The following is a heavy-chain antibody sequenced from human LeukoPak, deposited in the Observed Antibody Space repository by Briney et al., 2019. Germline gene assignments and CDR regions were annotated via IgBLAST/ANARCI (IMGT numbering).Heavy chain of an antibody. V-gene: IGHV3-66*01. CDR1: GFTFSSYA. D-gene: IGHD5-24*01. J-gene: IGHJ3*02. CDR3: ARDRKRSAFDI. Sequence: GGSLRLSCAASGFTFSSYAMSWVRQAPGKGLEWVSVIYSGGSTYYADSVKGRFTISRDNSKNTLYLQMNSLRAEDTAVYYYARDRKRSAFDIWGQGTMVTVSS. CDR2: IYSGGST.